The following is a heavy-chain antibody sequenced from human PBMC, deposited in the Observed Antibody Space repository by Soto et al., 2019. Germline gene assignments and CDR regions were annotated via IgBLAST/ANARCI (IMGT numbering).Heavy chain of an antibody. D-gene: IGHD3-10*01. V-gene: IGHV3-23*01. Sequence: EVQLLESGGGLVQPGGSLRLSCAASGFTFSSYAMSWVRQAPGKGLEWVSAISGSGGSTYYADSVKGRFTISRDNSKNTLYLQMNSLRAEDTAVYYCAKLRGRITMVRGVMDVWGQGTTVTVSS. CDR3: AKLRGRITMVRGVMDV. CDR2: ISGSGGST. J-gene: IGHJ6*02. CDR1: GFTFSSYA.